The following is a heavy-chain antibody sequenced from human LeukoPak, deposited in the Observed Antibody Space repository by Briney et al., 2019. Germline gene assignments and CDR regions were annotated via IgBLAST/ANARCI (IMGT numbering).Heavy chain of an antibody. CDR2: ISSSSSTI. CDR3: ARAGYCSGGSCSDYYYYMDV. CDR1: GFTFSSYS. J-gene: IGHJ6*03. D-gene: IGHD2-15*01. V-gene: IGHV3-48*01. Sequence: GGSLRPSCAASGFTFSSYSMNWVRQAPGKGLEWVSYISSSSSTIYYADSVKGRFTISRDNAKNSLYLQMNSLRAEDTAVYYCARAGYCSGGSCSDYYYYMDVWGKGTTVTVSS.